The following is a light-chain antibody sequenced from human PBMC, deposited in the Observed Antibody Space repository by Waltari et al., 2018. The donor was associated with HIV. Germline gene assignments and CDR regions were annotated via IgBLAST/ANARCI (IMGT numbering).Light chain of an antibody. J-gene: IGLJ3*02. CDR2: SDN. V-gene: IGLV1-44*01. CDR3: ATWDGSLNGV. CDR1: SSNIGRNT. Sequence: QSVLTQAPSASGTPGQRVIISCSGSSSNIGRNTVSWYQQLPGTAPKLLIFSDNLRPSGIPERFAGSKSGTSASLAISGLQIEDEGDYFCATWDGSLNGVFGGGTKLTVL.